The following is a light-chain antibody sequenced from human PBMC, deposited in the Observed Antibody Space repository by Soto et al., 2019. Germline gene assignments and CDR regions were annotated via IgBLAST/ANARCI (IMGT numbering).Light chain of an antibody. CDR2: DVS. Sequence: QSALTQPASVSGSPGQSITISCTGTASDVGGFNYVSWYQQHPGRAPKVMIYDVSTRPSGISHRFSGSKSGNTASLTISGLQAEDEGDYYCSSYTSSSTRHVFGTGTQLTVL. V-gene: IGLV2-14*03. CDR3: SSYTSSSTRHV. CDR1: ASDVGGFNY. J-gene: IGLJ1*01.